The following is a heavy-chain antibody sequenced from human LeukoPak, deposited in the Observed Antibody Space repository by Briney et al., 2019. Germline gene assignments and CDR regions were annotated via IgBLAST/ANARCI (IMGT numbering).Heavy chain of an antibody. CDR3: ARAHSIASYYYGVDV. Sequence: SETLSLTCTVSGGSISSYYWSWIRQPPGKGLEWIGYIYYSGSTNYNPSLKSRVTISVDTSKNQFSLKLSSVTAADTAVYYCARAHSIASYYYGVDVWGQGTTVTVSS. V-gene: IGHV4-59*12. CDR2: IYYSGST. CDR1: GGSISSYY. D-gene: IGHD6-13*01. J-gene: IGHJ6*02.